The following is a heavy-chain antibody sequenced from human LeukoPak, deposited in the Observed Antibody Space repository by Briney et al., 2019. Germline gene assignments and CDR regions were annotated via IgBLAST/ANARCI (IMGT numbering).Heavy chain of an antibody. CDR3: ARDGTLYYYYYMDV. D-gene: IGHD1-1*01. V-gene: IGHV4-38-2*02. Sequence: SETLSLTCTVSGYSISSGYYWGWIRQPPGKGLEWIGSIYHSGSTYYNPSLKSRVTISVDTSKNQFSLKLSSVTAADTAVYYCARDGTLYYYYYMDVWGKGTTVTVSS. CDR2: IYHSGST. CDR1: GYSISSGYY. J-gene: IGHJ6*03.